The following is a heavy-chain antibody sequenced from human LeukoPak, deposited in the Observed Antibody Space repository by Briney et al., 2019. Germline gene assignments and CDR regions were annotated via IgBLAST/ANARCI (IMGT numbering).Heavy chain of an antibody. V-gene: IGHV1-69*05. Sequence: SVKVSCKASGGTFSSYAISWVRQAPGQGLEWMGGIIPIFGTANYAQKFQGRVTITTDEPTSTAYMKLSSLRSEDTAVYYCARVGDQGDDYSNYPYFDYWGQGTLVTVSS. J-gene: IGHJ4*02. D-gene: IGHD4-11*01. CDR1: GGTFSSYA. CDR3: ARVGDQGDDYSNYPYFDY. CDR2: IIPIFGTA.